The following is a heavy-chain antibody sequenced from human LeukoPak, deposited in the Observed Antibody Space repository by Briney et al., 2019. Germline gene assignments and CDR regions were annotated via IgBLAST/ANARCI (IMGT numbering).Heavy chain of an antibody. D-gene: IGHD5-12*01. V-gene: IGHV1-2*02. CDR1: GYSFTSFY. CDR2: INPNNGGT. CDR3: ARVEARSSDDSGYPF. Sequence: ASVKVSCKASGYSFTSFYVHWVRQAPGQGPEWMGWINPNNGGTNYARQFQGRVTLTRDTSINTAYIDLTRLTSDDTAVYYCARVEARSSDDSGYPFWGQGTLVTVSS. J-gene: IGHJ4*02.